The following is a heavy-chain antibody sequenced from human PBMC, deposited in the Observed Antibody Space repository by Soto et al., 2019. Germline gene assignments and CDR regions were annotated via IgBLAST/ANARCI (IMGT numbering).Heavy chain of an antibody. D-gene: IGHD1-7*01. V-gene: IGHV3-30-3*01. CDR3: AREYGITGTTFDY. CDR1: GFTFSSYA. J-gene: IGHJ4*02. Sequence: QVQLVESGGGVVQPGRSLRLSCAASGFTFSSYAMHWVRQAPGKGLEWVAVISYDGSNKYYADSVKGRFTIPRDNSKNTMYLQMNSLRAEDTAVYYCAREYGITGTTFDYWGQGTLVTVSS. CDR2: ISYDGSNK.